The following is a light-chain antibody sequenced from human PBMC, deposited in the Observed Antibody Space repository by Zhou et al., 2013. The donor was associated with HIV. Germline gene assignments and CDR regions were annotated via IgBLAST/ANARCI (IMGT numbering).Light chain of an antibody. J-gene: IGKJ4*01. CDR3: QQYNNWPPAT. CDR2: GAF. Sequence: EIVMTQSPGTLSVSPGERATLSCRASQSVGTNLAWYQQKTGQAPRLLIYGAFSRATGIPARFSGSGSGTEFTLTISSLQSEDFAVYYCQQYNNWPPATFGGGTKVEIK. V-gene: IGKV3-15*01. CDR1: QSVGTN.